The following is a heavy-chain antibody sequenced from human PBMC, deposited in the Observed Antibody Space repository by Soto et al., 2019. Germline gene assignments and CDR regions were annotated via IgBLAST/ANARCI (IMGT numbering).Heavy chain of an antibody. V-gene: IGHV3-48*03. CDR1: VFTFSTSE. D-gene: IGHD1-26*01. CDR2: ISSSGSTI. Sequence: PGGSVRLSCAASVFTFSTSELSWVRQAPGKWLEWVSYISSSGSTIYYADSVKGRFTISRDNAKKSLYLQMNSLRAADTAVYYCARWELLTGFDYWGPGTLVIVSS. CDR3: ARWELLTGFDY. J-gene: IGHJ4*02.